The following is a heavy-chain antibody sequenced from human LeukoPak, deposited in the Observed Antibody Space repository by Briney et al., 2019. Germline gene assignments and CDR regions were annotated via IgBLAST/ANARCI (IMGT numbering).Heavy chain of an antibody. J-gene: IGHJ4*02. V-gene: IGHV1-18*01. CDR3: ARDRNWGGGYFDY. D-gene: IGHD7-27*01. Sequence: ASVKVSCKPSGYTFASYGVSWVRQAPGQGLEWMAWISPYNGNTNYAQKLQGRVTLTTDTSTSTAYMELSSLRSEDTAVYYCARDRNWGGGYFDYWGQGTLVTVSS. CDR1: GYTFASYG. CDR2: ISPYNGNT.